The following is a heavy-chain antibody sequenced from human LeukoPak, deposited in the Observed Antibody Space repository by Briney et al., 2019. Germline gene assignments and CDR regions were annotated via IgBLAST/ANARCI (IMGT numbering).Heavy chain of an antibody. CDR2: ISSESSYT. J-gene: IGHJ4*02. V-gene: IGHV3-21*01. CDR3: ARYETIGVTTGDY. Sequence: PGGSLRLSCAASGFTFSGYSMNWVRQAPGKGLEWVSSISSESSYTVNADSVKGRFTISRDNAKNSLYLQMNSLRAEDTAVYYCARYETIGVTTGDYWGQGTLVTVSS. D-gene: IGHD1-1*01. CDR1: GFTFSGYS.